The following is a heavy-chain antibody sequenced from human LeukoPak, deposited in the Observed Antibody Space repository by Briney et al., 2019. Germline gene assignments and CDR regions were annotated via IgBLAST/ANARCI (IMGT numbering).Heavy chain of an antibody. CDR2: ISGSGGST. D-gene: IGHD6-13*01. J-gene: IGHJ4*02. V-gene: IGHV3-23*01. Sequence: GGSLRLSCAASGFTFSSYATSWVRQAPGKGLEWVSAISGSGGSTYYADSVKGRFTISRDNSKNTLYLQMNSLRAEDTAVYYCATRIAAAGTFGYWGQGTLVTVSS. CDR1: GFTFSSYA. CDR3: ATRIAAAGTFGY.